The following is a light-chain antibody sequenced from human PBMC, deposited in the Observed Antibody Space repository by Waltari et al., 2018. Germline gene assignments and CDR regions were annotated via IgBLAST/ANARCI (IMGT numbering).Light chain of an antibody. Sequence: QSALTQPASVSGSPGQSITISCTGTGSDVESYNLVSWYQQHPGKAPKLIIYEGNKRPSGVSNRFSASKSANTASLTISGLQGEDEADYYCSSYAGSSVFGTGTKATVL. V-gene: IGLV2-23*01. CDR2: EGN. CDR1: GSDVESYNL. CDR3: SSYAGSSV. J-gene: IGLJ1*01.